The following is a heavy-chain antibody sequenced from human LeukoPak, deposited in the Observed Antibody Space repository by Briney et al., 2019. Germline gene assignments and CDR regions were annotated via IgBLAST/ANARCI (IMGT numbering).Heavy chain of an antibody. V-gene: IGHV3-7*01. CDR1: GFTFSSYW. CDR3: ARAGSGSYVGYYFDY. D-gene: IGHD6-19*01. J-gene: IGHJ4*02. Sequence: GGSLRLSCAVSGFTFSSYWMTWVRQAPGKGLEWVANMNQDGDKKYYVDSVEGRFTISRDNAKNLVFLQMSNLRGEDTAVYHCARAGSGSYVGYYFDYWGQGALVTVSS. CDR2: MNQDGDKK.